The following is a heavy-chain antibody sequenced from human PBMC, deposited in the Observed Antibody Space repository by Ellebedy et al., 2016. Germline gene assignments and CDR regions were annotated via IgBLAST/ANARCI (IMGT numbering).Heavy chain of an antibody. CDR1: GFTFSSYA. J-gene: IGHJ4*02. CDR3: AKDMYYYGSGSSKIFDY. V-gene: IGHV3-23*01. D-gene: IGHD3-10*01. Sequence: GESLKISCAASGFTFSSYAMSWVRQAPGKGLEWVSAISGSGGSTYYADSVKGRFTISRDNSKNTLYLQMNSLRAEDTAVYYCAKDMYYYGSGSSKIFDYWGQGTLVTVSS. CDR2: ISGSGGST.